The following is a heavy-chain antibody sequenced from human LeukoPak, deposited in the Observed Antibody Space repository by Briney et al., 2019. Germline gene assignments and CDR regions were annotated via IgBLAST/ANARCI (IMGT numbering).Heavy chain of an antibody. CDR3: AKDVGGYYFTYWSGCFDH. D-gene: IGHD3-10*01. J-gene: IGHJ4*02. V-gene: IGHV3-33*06. Sequence: GGSLRLSCAASGFTFSSYGMHWVRQAPGKGLEWVAVIWYDGSNKYYADSVKGRFTISRDNSKNTLYLQMNSLRAEDTAVYYCAKDVGGYYFTYWSGCFDHWGQGTLVTVSS. CDR1: GFTFSSYG. CDR2: IWYDGSNK.